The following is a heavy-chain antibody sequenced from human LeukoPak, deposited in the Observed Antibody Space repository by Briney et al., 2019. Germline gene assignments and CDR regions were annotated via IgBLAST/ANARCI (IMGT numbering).Heavy chain of an antibody. CDR3: ARGGGGYDILTG. CDR1: GFTFSSYW. CDR2: INTDGRSS. D-gene: IGHD3-9*01. V-gene: IGHV3-74*01. Sequence: PGGSLRLPCAASGFTFSSYWMHWVRQAPGKGLVWVSHINTDGRSSNYADSVKGRFTISRDNAKNTLYLEMNSLRAEDTAVYYCARGGGGYDILTGWGQGTLVTVSS. J-gene: IGHJ4*02.